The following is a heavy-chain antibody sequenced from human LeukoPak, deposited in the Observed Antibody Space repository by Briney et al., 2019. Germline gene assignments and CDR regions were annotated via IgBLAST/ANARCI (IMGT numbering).Heavy chain of an antibody. J-gene: IGHJ6*02. V-gene: IGHV1-69*05. CDR3: ARDSSWRFGELLMTYYGMDV. D-gene: IGHD3-10*01. CDR1: GGTFSSYA. CDR2: IIPIFGTA. Sequence: SVEVSCKASGGTFSSYAISWVRQAPGQGLEWMGGIIPIFGTANYAQKFQGRVTITTDESTSTAYMELSSLRSEDTAVYYCARDSSWRFGELLMTYYGMDVWGQGTTVTVSS.